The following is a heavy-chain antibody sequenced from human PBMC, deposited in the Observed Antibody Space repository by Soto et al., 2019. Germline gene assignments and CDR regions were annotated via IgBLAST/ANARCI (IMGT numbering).Heavy chain of an antibody. CDR2: ISNDGSNY. Sequence: QVQLVESGGGVVQPGRSLRLSCAASGFTFTSYAMHWVRQAPGKGLEWVAVISNDGSNYYYADSVRGRFTISRDNTKKTLFLQMSSLRGEDSGVYYCARGTTLAIFDYGMDVWGQGTTVTVSS. CDR3: ARGTTLAIFDYGMDV. V-gene: IGHV3-30-3*01. J-gene: IGHJ6*02. CDR1: GFTFTSYA. D-gene: IGHD3-3*01.